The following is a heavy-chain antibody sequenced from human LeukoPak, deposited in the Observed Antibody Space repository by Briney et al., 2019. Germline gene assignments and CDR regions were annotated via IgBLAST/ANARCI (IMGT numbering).Heavy chain of an antibody. CDR2: IYYSGST. J-gene: IGHJ4*02. Sequence: PSETLSLTCTVSGGSISSYYWSWIRQPPGKGLEWIGYIYYSGSTNYNPSLKSRVTIPVDTSKNQFSLKLSSVTAADTAVYYCARGDTAGYSDYWGQGTLVTVSS. V-gene: IGHV4-59*01. CDR1: GGSISSYY. D-gene: IGHD5-18*01. CDR3: ARGDTAGYSDY.